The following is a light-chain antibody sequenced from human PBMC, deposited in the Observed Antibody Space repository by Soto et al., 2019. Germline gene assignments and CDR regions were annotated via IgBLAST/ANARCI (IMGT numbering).Light chain of an antibody. CDR3: LQDHGCPLT. J-gene: IGKJ4*01. CDR2: AAS. Sequence: AIQMTQSPSSLSASVGDRVTITCRATQDLREDLGWYQQKPGKAPKLLIYAASSLESEVPSRFSGSGSCTYYTLTISSLPPEGFATYFFLQDHGCPLTVGGGTKVEI. CDR1: QDLRED. V-gene: IGKV1-6*01.